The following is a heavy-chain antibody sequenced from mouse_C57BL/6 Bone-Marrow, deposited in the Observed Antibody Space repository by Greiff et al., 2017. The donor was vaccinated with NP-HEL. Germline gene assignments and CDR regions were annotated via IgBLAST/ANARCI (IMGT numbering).Heavy chain of an antibody. J-gene: IGHJ1*03. CDR3: TREDYYGSSYGGYWYFDV. V-gene: IGHV5-9-1*02. CDR1: GFTFSSYA. Sequence: EVKLMESGEGLVKPGGSLKLSCAASGFTFSSYAMSWVRQTPEKRLEWVAYISSGGDYIYYADTVKGRFPISRDNARNTLYLQMSSLKSEDTAMYYCTREDYYGSSYGGYWYFDVWGTGTTVTVSS. D-gene: IGHD1-1*01. CDR2: ISSGGDYI.